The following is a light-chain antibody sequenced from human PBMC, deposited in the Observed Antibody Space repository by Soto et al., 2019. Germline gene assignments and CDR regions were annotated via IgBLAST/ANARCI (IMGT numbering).Light chain of an antibody. CDR3: SSYSPSHVF. Sequence: QSVLTQPPSASGSPGQSVTISCTGTSSDIGGYNYNYVSWYQQHPGKAPKLMIYEVNKRPSGVPDRFSGSKSGNTASLTVSGLRADDEAEYYCSSYSPSHVFFGGGTKVTVL. J-gene: IGLJ2*01. CDR2: EVN. V-gene: IGLV2-8*01. CDR1: SSDIGGYNYNY.